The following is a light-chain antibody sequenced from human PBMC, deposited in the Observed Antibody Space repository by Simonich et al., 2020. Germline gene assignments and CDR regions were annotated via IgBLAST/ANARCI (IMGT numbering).Light chain of an antibody. V-gene: IGLV6-57*03. CDR1: SGSIASNY. J-gene: IGLJ3*02. CDR3: QSYDSSIWV. Sequence: NFMLTQPHSVSESPGKKVTISCTRSSGSIASNYVQWYQQRPGSAPTTVIYEDNPRPSGVPDRFSGSIDSSSNSASLTISGLKTEDEADYYCQSYDSSIWVFGGGTKLTVL. CDR2: EDN.